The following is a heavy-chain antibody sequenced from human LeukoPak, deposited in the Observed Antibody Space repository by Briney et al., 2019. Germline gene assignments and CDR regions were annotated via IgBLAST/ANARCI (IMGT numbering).Heavy chain of an antibody. CDR1: GFTFSGSA. D-gene: IGHD5-12*01. V-gene: IGHV3-73*01. CDR3: TTLSGYYLARYGMDV. CDR2: IRSKANSYAT. J-gene: IGHJ6*02. Sequence: PGGSLRLSCAASGFTFSGSAMHWVRPASGKGLEWVGRIRSKANSYATAYAASVKGRFTISRDDSKNTAYLQMNSLKTEDTAVYYCTTLSGYYLARYGMDVWGQGTTVTVSS.